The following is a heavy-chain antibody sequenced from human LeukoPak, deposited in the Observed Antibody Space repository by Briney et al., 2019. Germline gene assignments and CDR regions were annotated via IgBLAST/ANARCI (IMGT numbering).Heavy chain of an antibody. CDR2: IYSGGST. Sequence: GGSLRLSCAASGFTVSSNYMSWVRQAPGKGLEWVSVIYSGGSTCYADSVKGRFTISRDNSKNTLYLQMISLRAEDTAVYYCARVRSGYYPTFDSWGQGTLVTVSS. J-gene: IGHJ4*02. CDR3: ARVRSGYYPTFDS. V-gene: IGHV3-53*01. D-gene: IGHD3-22*01. CDR1: GFTVSSNY.